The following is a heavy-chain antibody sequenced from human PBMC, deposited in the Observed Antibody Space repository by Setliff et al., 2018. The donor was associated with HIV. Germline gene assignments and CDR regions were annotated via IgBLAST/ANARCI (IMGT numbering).Heavy chain of an antibody. CDR3: ARTNRWELLSPYFDA. D-gene: IGHD1-7*01. V-gene: IGHV4-39*06. CDR2: IYYSGSS. Sequence: SETLSLTCTVSGGSITSSSNYWGWIRQPPGKGLEWIGSIYYSGSSYYNPSLKSRVTISVDTSENQFALRLTSVTAADTAVYFCARTNRWELLSPYFDAWGQGTLVTVSS. J-gene: IGHJ4*02. CDR1: GGSITSSSNY.